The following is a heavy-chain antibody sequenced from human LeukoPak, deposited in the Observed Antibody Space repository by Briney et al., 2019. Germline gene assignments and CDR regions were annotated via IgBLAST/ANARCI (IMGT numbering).Heavy chain of an antibody. V-gene: IGHV3-74*01. CDR1: GFTFSSYW. D-gene: IGHD2-2*01. Sequence: GGSLRLSCAASGFTFSSYWMHWVRQAPGKGLVWVSRINSDGSSTSYADSVKGRFTISRDNAKNSLYLQMNSLRAEDTAVYYCARDAGYCSSTSCYRAFDIWGQGTMVTVSS. CDR2: INSDGSST. J-gene: IGHJ3*02. CDR3: ARDAGYCSSTSCYRAFDI.